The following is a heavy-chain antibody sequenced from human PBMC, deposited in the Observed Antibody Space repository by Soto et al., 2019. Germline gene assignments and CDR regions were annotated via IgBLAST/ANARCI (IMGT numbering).Heavy chain of an antibody. CDR2: ISWNSGSI. J-gene: IGHJ6*03. CDR3: AKGYPPYSNYVSVWYYMDV. Sequence: GGSLRLSCAASGFTFDDYAMHWVRQAPGKGLEWVSGISWNSGSIGYADSVKGRFTISRDNAKNSLYLQMNSLRAEDTALYYCAKGYPPYSNYVSVWYYMDVWGKGTTVTVSS. V-gene: IGHV3-9*01. D-gene: IGHD4-4*01. CDR1: GFTFDDYA.